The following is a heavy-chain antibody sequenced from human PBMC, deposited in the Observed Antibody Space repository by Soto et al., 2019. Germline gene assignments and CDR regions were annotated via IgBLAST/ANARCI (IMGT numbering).Heavy chain of an antibody. Sequence: QITLKESGPSLVKPTQTLTLTCTFSVFSLTTTGVGVVWIRQPPGKALEWLALMYWDDDKHYSPSLRSRLTVTNETTKNKVVLTRPNVDPADTGTYICAHGGGLEQWLLRLDHWGQGTLVTVSS. CDR3: AHGGGLEQWLLRLDH. J-gene: IGHJ4*02. CDR1: VFSLTTTGVG. V-gene: IGHV2-5*02. CDR2: MYWDDDK. D-gene: IGHD6-19*01.